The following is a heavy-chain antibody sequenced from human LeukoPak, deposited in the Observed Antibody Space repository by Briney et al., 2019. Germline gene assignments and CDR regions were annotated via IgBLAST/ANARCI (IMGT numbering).Heavy chain of an antibody. CDR3: ARILFGYSRSWWIMDV. CDR2: IYSGGST. CDR1: GFTVSSNY. J-gene: IGHJ6*03. Sequence: PGGSLRLSCAASGFTVSSNYMSWVRQAPGKGLEWVSVIYSGGSTYYADSVKGRFTISRDNSKSTLYIQMNSLRAEDTAVYYCARILFGYSRSWWIMDVWGKGTTVTVSS. V-gene: IGHV3-53*01. D-gene: IGHD6-13*01.